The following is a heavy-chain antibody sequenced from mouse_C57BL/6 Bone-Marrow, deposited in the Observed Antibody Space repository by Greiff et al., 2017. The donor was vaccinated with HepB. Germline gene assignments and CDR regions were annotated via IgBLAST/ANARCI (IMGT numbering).Heavy chain of an antibody. Sequence: EVLLVESGGGLVQPGGSLKLSCAASGFTFSDYYMYWVRQTPEKRLEWVAYISNGGGSTYYPETVKGRFTISRDNAKNALYLRMSRLKSEDTAMYYCARHYYGSSSWHYFDYWGQVTTLTVSS. D-gene: IGHD1-1*01. CDR2: ISNGGGST. V-gene: IGHV5-12*01. CDR1: GFTFSDYY. CDR3: ARHYYGSSSWHYFDY. J-gene: IGHJ2*01.